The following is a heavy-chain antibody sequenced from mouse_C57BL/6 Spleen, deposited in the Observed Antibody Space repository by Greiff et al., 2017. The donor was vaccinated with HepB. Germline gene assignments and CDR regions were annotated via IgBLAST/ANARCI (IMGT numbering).Heavy chain of an antibody. CDR1: GYTFTSYW. J-gene: IGHJ3*01. CDR3: ARSYYDYVGGFAY. V-gene: IGHV1-50*01. D-gene: IGHD2-4*01. Sequence: QVQLQQPGAELVKPGASVKLSCKASGYTFTSYWMQWVKQRPGQGLEWIGEIDPSDSYTNYNQKFKGKATLTVDTSSSTAYMQLSSLTSEDSAVYYCARSYYDYVGGFAYWGQGTLVTVSA. CDR2: IDPSDSYT.